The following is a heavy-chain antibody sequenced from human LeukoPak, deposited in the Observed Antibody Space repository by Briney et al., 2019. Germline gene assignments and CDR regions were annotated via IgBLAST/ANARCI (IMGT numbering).Heavy chain of an antibody. Sequence: SETLSLTCAVSGYSISSGYYWGWIRQPPGKGLEWIGSIYHSGSTYYNSSLKSRVTTSGDTSKNQFSLKLSSVTAADTAVYYCARLAAAAGDFWGQGTLITVSS. CDR3: ARLAAAAGDF. J-gene: IGHJ4*02. CDR2: IYHSGST. CDR1: GYSISSGYY. D-gene: IGHD6-13*01. V-gene: IGHV4-38-2*01.